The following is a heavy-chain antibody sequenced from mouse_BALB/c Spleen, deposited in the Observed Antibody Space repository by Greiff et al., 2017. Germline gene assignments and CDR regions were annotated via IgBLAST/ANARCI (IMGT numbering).Heavy chain of an antibody. CDR3: ARSTTAYFDY. V-gene: IGHV1-77*01. CDR2: IYPGSGNT. CDR1: GYTFTDYY. D-gene: IGHD1-2*01. J-gene: IGHJ2*01. Sequence: QVQLQQSGAELARPGASVKLSCKASGYTFTDYYINWVKQRTGQGLEWIGEIYPGSGNTYYNEKFKGKATLTADKSSSTAYMQLSSLTSEDSAVYFCARSTTAYFDYWGQGTTLTVSS.